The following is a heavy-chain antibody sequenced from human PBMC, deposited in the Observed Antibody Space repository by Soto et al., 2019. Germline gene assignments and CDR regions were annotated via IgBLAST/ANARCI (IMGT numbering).Heavy chain of an antibody. CDR3: ARDQLRPGILYSLGVLLPEYGL. Sequence: PGGSQRLSCAASGFAFSTFAMTWVRQAPGKGLEWVAAISVSGNNAYYADSVKGRFTISRDNSQNSVFLQMSSLRADDTAVYYCARDQLRPGILYSLGVLLPEYGLWGQGTLVTVSS. D-gene: IGHD3-22*01. J-gene: IGHJ4*02. V-gene: IGHV3-23*01. CDR2: ISVSGNNA. CDR1: GFAFSTFA.